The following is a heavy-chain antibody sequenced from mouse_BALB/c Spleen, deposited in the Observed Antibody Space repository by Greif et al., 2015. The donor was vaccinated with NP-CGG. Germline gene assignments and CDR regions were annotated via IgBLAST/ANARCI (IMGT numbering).Heavy chain of an antibody. Sequence: QVQLQQSGPELVKPGASAKVSCKASGYTFTDYYITWVKQKPGQGLEWIGWIYPGSGNTKYNEKFKGKATLTVDTSSSTAYMQLSSLTSEDTAVYFCARRTGTEAMDYWGQGTSVTVSS. CDR1: GYTFTDYY. CDR3: ARRTGTEAMDY. J-gene: IGHJ4*01. V-gene: IGHV1-84*02. CDR2: IYPGSGNT. D-gene: IGHD4-1*01.